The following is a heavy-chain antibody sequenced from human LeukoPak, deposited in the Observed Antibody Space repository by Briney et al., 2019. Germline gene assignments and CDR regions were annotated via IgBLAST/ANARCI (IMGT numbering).Heavy chain of an antibody. CDR2: IYTNGST. CDR1: GGSISSYY. CDR3: ARDRYYYDSSGYYRFDY. V-gene: IGHV4-4*07. J-gene: IGHJ4*02. Sequence: TASETLSLTCTVSGGSISSYYWSWIRQPAGKGLEWIGRIYTNGSTNYNPSLKSRVTMSVDTSKNQFSLKLSSVTAADTAVYYCARDRYYYDSSGYYRFDYWGQGTLVTVSS. D-gene: IGHD3-22*01.